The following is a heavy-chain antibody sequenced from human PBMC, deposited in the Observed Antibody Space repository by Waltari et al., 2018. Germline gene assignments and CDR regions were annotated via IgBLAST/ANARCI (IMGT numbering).Heavy chain of an antibody. CDR2: INWDGNSP. Sequence: EVQLVESGGVVVQPGGSMRLSCADSGFTFDDYAMHWVRQAPGKGLEWVSLINWDGNSPYYADSGKGRFTISRDNSKNSVYLQMNSLRAEDTALYYCAKDWGDHGAFDIWGQGTMVTVSS. CDR1: GFTFDDYA. D-gene: IGHD2-21*02. J-gene: IGHJ3*02. V-gene: IGHV3-43D*04. CDR3: AKDWGDHGAFDI.